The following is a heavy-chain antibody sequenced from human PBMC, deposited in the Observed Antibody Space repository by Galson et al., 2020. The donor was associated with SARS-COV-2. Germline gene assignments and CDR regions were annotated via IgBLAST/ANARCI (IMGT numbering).Heavy chain of an antibody. D-gene: IGHD6-19*01. J-gene: IGHJ4*01. CDR2: VSPKRDRA. Sequence: ASVKVTCKASGYTFSNYDTTWVRQATGQGREWPGWVSPKRDRASFAQKFQGRVTLTWDTSISTVYMELSSLRSEDTAVYYWARETDSGWNDCWGQGTVVIVSS. V-gene: IGHV1-8*01. CDR1: GYTFSNYD. CDR3: ARETDSGWNDC.